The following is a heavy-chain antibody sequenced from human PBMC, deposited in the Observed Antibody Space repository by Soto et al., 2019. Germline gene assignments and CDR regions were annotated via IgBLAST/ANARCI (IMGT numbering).Heavy chain of an antibody. CDR1: GFTFSSFA. J-gene: IGHJ4*02. V-gene: IGHV3-23*01. D-gene: IGHD5-18*01. Sequence: GGSLRLSCAASGFTFSSFAMSWVRQAPGKGLEWVSSISGSGGITYYADSVQGRFTISRDNTKNTLYLQMHSLRADDTAVYYCAKVEGLQVWSFFDFWGQGTLVTVSS. CDR2: ISGSGGIT. CDR3: AKVEGLQVWSFFDF.